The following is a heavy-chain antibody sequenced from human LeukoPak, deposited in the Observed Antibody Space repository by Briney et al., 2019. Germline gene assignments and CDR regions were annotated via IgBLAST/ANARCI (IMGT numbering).Heavy chain of an antibody. V-gene: IGHV4-61*02. CDR2: IYTSGST. CDR1: GGSMSSGSYY. Sequence: PSETLSLTCTVSGGSMSSGSYYWSWIRQPAGKGLEWIGRIYTSGSTNYNPSLRSRVTISVDTSKNQFSLKLSSVTAADTAVYYCARIYNCFDPWGQGTLVTVSS. CDR3: ARIYNCFDP. J-gene: IGHJ5*02.